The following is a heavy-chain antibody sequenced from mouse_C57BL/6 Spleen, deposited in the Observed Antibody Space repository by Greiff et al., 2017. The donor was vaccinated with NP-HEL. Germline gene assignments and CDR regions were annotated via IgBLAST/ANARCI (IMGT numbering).Heavy chain of an antibody. D-gene: IGHD1-1*01. CDR3: APLITTVPYFDY. CDR1: GYTFTSYG. Sequence: QVQLQQSGAELARPGASVKLSCKASGYTFTSYGISWVKQRTGQGLEWIGEIYPRSGNTYYNEKFKGKATQTADKSSSTAYMELRSLTSEDSAVYFCAPLITTVPYFDYWGQGTTLTVSS. J-gene: IGHJ2*01. V-gene: IGHV1-81*01. CDR2: IYPRSGNT.